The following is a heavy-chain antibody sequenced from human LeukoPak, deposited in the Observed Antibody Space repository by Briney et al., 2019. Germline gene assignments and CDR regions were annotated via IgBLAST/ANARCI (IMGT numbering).Heavy chain of an antibody. CDR1: GGSFSGYY. CDR3: ARGSGYGRRWFDY. V-gene: IGHV4-34*01. Sequence: SETLSLTCAVYGGSFSGYYWSWIRQPPGKGLEWLGEINHSGSTNYNPSLKSRVTISVDTSKNQFSLKLSSVTAADTAVYYCARGSGYGRRWFDYWGQGTLVTVSS. CDR2: INHSGST. D-gene: IGHD5-12*01. J-gene: IGHJ4*02.